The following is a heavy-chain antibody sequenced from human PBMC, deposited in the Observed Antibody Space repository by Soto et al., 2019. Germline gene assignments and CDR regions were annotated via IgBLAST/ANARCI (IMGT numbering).Heavy chain of an antibody. Sequence: QVQLVESGGGVVQPGRSLRLSCAASGFTFSSYGMHWVRQAPGEGLEWVAVIWYDGSNKYYADSVKGRFTISRDNSKNTLYLQMNSLRAEDTAVYYCARDHVWFGELSGHDYYYGMDVWGQGTTVTVSS. D-gene: IGHD3-10*01. V-gene: IGHV3-33*01. CDR1: GFTFSSYG. CDR2: IWYDGSNK. J-gene: IGHJ6*02. CDR3: ARDHVWFGELSGHDYYYGMDV.